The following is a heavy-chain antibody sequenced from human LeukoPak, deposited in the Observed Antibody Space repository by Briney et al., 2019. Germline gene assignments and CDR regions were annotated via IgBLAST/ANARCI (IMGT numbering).Heavy chain of an antibody. V-gene: IGHV1-69*13. D-gene: IGHD6-6*01. J-gene: IGHJ4*02. Sequence: ASVKVSCKASGYTFTGYYVHWVRQAPGQGLEWMGGIIPIFGTANYAQKFQGRVTITADESTSTAYMELSSLRSEDTAVYYCARDSYSSSSVDYWGQGTLVTVSS. CDR1: GYTFTGYY. CDR2: IIPIFGTA. CDR3: ARDSYSSSSVDY.